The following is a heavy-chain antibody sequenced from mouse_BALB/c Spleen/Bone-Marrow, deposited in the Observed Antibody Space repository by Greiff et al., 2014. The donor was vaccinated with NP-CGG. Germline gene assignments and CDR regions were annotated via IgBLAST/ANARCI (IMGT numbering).Heavy chain of an antibody. CDR2: INPNNGAT. Sequence: EVHLVESGPELVKPGTSVKISCKTSGYTFTEYTMHWVKQSHGKSLEWIGGINPNNGATSYNQKFKGKATLTVDKSSSTAYMELRSLTSEDSAVYYCARSEGRYYFAMNYWGQGTSVTVSS. J-gene: IGHJ4*01. V-gene: IGHV1-18*01. CDR1: GYTFTEYT. CDR3: ARSEGRYYFAMNY.